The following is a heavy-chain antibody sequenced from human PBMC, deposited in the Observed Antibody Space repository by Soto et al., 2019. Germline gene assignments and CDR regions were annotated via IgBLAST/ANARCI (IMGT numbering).Heavy chain of an antibody. CDR2: LSYDGSHN. J-gene: IGHJ4*02. D-gene: IGHD3-3*01. CDR1: GFTFSNSA. CDR3: AKDRSTVFGVVTYYFDY. Sequence: QVQLVESGGGVVQPGGSLRLSCAASGFTFSNSAMHWVRQTPDKGLEWVAFLSYDGSHNYYADSVKGRFTISRDNSKNTLYLQMNSLRVEDTAVYYCAKDRSTVFGVVTYYFDYWGQGTLVTVSS. V-gene: IGHV3-30*18.